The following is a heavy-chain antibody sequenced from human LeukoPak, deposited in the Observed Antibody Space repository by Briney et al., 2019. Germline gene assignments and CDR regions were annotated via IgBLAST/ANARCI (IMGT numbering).Heavy chain of an antibody. CDR3: AKDIRPYYYYYYMDV. Sequence: GGSLRLSCAASGFTFSSYSMNWVRQAPGKGLEWVSYISSSSSTIYYADSVKGRFTISRDNAKNSLYLQMNSLRAEDMALYYCAKDIRPYYYYYYMDVWGKGTTVTVSS. CDR2: ISSSSSTI. J-gene: IGHJ6*03. CDR1: GFTFSSYS. V-gene: IGHV3-48*01.